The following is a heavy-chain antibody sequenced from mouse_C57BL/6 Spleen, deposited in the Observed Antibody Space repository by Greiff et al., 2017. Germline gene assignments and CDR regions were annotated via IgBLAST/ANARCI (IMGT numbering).Heavy chain of an antibody. CDR2: IWPGGGT. D-gene: IGHD2-1*01. Sequence: VQVVESGPGLVAPSQSLSITCTFSGFSLTSYALSWVRQPQGKGLEWLGVIWPGGGTNYNSALKSILSISKDNSKIQVFLKMNSLQTDDTARYDCDYCNYEDWYFDVWGTGTTVTVSS. CDR3: DYCNYEDWYFDV. J-gene: IGHJ1*03. CDR1: GFSLTSYA. V-gene: IGHV2-9-1*01.